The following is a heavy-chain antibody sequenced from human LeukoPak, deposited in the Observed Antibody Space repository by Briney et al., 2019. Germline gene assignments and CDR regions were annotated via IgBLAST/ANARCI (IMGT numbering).Heavy chain of an antibody. D-gene: IGHD1-1*01. CDR1: GYTFTSYD. CDR2: MNPNSGNT. V-gene: IGHV1-8*01. Sequence: ASVKVSCKASGYTFTSYDINWVRQATGQGLEWMGWMNPNSGNTGYAQKFQGRVTLTTDTLTSTAYMELRSLRSDDTAVYHCARDAKRLGAYYSGMDVWGQGTTVTVSS. CDR3: ARDAKRLGAYYSGMDV. J-gene: IGHJ6*02.